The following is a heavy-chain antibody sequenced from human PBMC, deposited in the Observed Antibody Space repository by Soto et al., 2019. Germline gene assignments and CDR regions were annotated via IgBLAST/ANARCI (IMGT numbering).Heavy chain of an antibody. V-gene: IGHV3-30*18. CDR2: ISYAGDYQ. CDR1: GFTFSSYG. CDR3: AKSRGGSSWYEGDS. D-gene: IGHD6-13*01. J-gene: IGHJ4*02. Sequence: VQLVESGGGVVQPGRSLRLSCAASGFTFSSYGMHWVRQAPGKGLEWVAVISYAGDYQYYADSVKGRFTISRDNSKSTLYLQMNTLRPEDTAVYFCAKSRGGSSWYEGDSWGQGTLVTVSS.